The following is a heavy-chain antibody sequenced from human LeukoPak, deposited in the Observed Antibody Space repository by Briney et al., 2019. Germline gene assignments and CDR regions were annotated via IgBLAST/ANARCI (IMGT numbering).Heavy chain of an antibody. CDR3: VKDSDSSGYYLDYFDY. V-gene: IGHV3-43*02. CDR1: GFRFYNYA. Sequence: GGSLRLSCAASGFRFYNYAMHWVRQTPGKGLEWVSLISGDGGGTSYKDSVKGRLTIARGNSRNSLYLQMNSLTTEDTALYYCVKDSDSSGYYLDYFDYWGRGTVVTVSS. J-gene: IGHJ4*02. D-gene: IGHD3-22*01. CDR2: ISGDGGGT.